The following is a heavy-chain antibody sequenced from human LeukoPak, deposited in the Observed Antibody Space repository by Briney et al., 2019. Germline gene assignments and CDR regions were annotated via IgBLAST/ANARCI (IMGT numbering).Heavy chain of an antibody. CDR1: GFTFNGSA. V-gene: IGHV3-73*01. CDR3: AKNRWAARIIIDAFDI. CDR2: IASKTNSYAT. Sequence: PGGSLKLSCAASGFTFNGSAVHWVRQASGKGLEWVGRIASKTNSYATAYAASVKGRFTISRDDSENTAYLQMNSLKIEDTAVYYCAKNRWAARIIIDAFDIWGQGTMVTVSS. D-gene: IGHD6-6*01. J-gene: IGHJ3*02.